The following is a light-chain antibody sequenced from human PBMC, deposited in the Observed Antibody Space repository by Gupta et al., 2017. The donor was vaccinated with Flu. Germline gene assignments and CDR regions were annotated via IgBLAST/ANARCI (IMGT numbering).Light chain of an antibody. V-gene: IGKV1-9*01. J-gene: IGKJ4*01. Sequence: PSFLSPSVGDRVTITCRASQDISSYLTWYQKPPGKAPHFLIYNASTLESGVPSRFSGSGSGTEFILTISSLQPEDSATYYCQQVDRYPNTFGGGTKVEI. CDR1: QDISSY. CDR3: QQVDRYPNT. CDR2: NAS.